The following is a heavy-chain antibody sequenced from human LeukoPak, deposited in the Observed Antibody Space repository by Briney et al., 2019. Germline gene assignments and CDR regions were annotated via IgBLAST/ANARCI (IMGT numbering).Heavy chain of an antibody. Sequence: SETLSLTCTVSGDSISRYCWSWIRQPPGKGPEWIGHIYYSGSANYNPSLKSRVTISIDTSKNQFSLKLSSVTAADTAMYYCARHIGRVLPFDYWDQGTLVTVSS. V-gene: IGHV4-59*08. CDR2: IYYSGSA. CDR1: GDSISRYC. CDR3: ARHIGRVLPFDY. D-gene: IGHD3-10*01. J-gene: IGHJ4*02.